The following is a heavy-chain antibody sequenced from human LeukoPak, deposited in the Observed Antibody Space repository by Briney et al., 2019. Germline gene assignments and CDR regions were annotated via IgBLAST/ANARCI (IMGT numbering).Heavy chain of an antibody. CDR2: IYSGGST. D-gene: IGHD3-3*01. Sequence: GGSLRLSCAASGFTVSSNYMSWVRQAPGKGLEWVSVIYSGGSTYYADSVKGRFTISRDNAENSLFLQMNSLRAEDTAVYYCVRESGIWSGRGIGRPLDVWGKGTTVTVSS. J-gene: IGHJ6*04. CDR1: GFTVSSNY. CDR3: VRESGIWSGRGIGRPLDV. V-gene: IGHV3-53*01.